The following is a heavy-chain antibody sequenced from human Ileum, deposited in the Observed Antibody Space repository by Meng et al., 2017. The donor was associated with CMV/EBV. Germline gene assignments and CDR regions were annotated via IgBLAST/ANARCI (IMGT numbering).Heavy chain of an antibody. CDR1: GYTFTSNN. CDR2: IDTNTGNP. J-gene: IGHJ4*02. CDR3: ARDGLSGRYFGY. Sequence: QVHLVQSGSDLKKPGASVKVSCKTSGYTFTSNNIIWVRQATGQGPEWMGWIDTNTGNPTYAQGFTGRFVFSLDTSVNTAYLQISSLKAEDTAVYYCARDGLSGRYFGYWGQGTLVTVSS. V-gene: IGHV7-4-1*02. D-gene: IGHD1-26*01.